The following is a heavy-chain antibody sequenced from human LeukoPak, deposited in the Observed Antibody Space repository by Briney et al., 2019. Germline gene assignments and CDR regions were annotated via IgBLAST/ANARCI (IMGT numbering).Heavy chain of an antibody. CDR3: AKDGSGDPTQNGSYWDNWFDP. J-gene: IGHJ5*02. D-gene: IGHD1-26*01. CDR1: GFTFSSYG. V-gene: IGHV3-30*18. CDR2: ISHDGSKK. Sequence: PGGSLRLSCAASGFTFSSYGMHWVRKAPGKGLEWVALISHDGSKKYYADSVKGRFTISRDNSKNTLYLQMNSLRAEDTAVYYCAKDGSGDPTQNGSYWDNWFDPWGQGTLVTVSS.